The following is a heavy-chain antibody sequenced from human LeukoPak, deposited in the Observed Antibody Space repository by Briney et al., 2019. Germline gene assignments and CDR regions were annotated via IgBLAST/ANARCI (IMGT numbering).Heavy chain of an antibody. CDR2: MNPGTANT. Sequence: ASVKVSCKASGYTFTYNDINWVRQATGQGLEWMGWMNPGTANTGYSQKFQGRLAMTADTSINTAYMELSGLTSGDTAVYYCARGRAAADWGQGTLVTVSS. CDR3: ARGRAAAD. CDR1: GYTFTYND. J-gene: IGHJ4*02. D-gene: IGHD2-15*01. V-gene: IGHV1-8*01.